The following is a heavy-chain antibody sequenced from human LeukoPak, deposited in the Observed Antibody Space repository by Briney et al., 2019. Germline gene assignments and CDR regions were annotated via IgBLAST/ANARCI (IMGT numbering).Heavy chain of an antibody. Sequence: SETLSLTCTVSGGSISSYYWGWIRQPPGKGLEWIGNIYYSGSTNYNPSLKSRVTISVDTSKNQFSLKLSSVTAADTAVYYCARCGGDCYPPEFDYWGQGTLVTVSS. CDR1: GGSISSYY. D-gene: IGHD2-21*02. V-gene: IGHV4-59*01. CDR2: IYYSGST. CDR3: ARCGGDCYPPEFDY. J-gene: IGHJ4*02.